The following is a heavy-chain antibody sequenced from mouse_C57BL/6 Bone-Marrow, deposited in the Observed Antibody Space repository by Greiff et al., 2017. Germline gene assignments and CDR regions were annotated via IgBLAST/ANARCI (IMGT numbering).Heavy chain of an antibody. V-gene: IGHV1-72*01. Sequence: QVQLKQPGAELVKPGASVKLSCKASGYTFTSYWMHWVKQRPGRGLEWIGRIDPNSGGTKYNEKFKSKATLTVDKPSSTAYMQLSSLTSADSAVYNCARGVYGSSYGMYYWGPGTTHTVSS. D-gene: IGHD1-1*01. J-gene: IGHJ2*01. CDR2: IDPNSGGT. CDR3: ARGVYGSSYGMYY. CDR1: GYTFTSYW.